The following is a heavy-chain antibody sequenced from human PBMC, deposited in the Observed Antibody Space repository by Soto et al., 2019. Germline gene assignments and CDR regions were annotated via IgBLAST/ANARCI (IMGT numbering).Heavy chain of an antibody. J-gene: IGHJ3*02. CDR2: ISFDGSNK. D-gene: IGHD3-22*01. Sequence: QVQLVESGGGVVQPGRSLRLSCAASGFTFSSYAMHWVRQAPGKGLDWVAFISFDGSNKYYSDSVKGRFTISRDNSKNTLYLQMNSLRTDDTAVFFCARDSDNSGYYLSDTFDIWGQGTMVSVSS. CDR3: ARDSDNSGYYLSDTFDI. CDR1: GFTFSSYA. V-gene: IGHV3-30-3*01.